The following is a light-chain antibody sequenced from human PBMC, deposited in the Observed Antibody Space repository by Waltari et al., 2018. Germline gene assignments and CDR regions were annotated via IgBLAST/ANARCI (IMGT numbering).Light chain of an antibody. CDR3: QQYSTYPYT. J-gene: IGKJ2*01. CDR2: RAS. V-gene: IGKV1-5*03. Sequence: DIQMTQSPSTLSASVGDLVTITCRASQTISSWLAWYQQKPGKAPKLLISRASSLESGVPSTFSGSGSGTEFTLTISSLQPNDFATYYCQQYSTYPYTFAQGTKLEMK. CDR1: QTISSW.